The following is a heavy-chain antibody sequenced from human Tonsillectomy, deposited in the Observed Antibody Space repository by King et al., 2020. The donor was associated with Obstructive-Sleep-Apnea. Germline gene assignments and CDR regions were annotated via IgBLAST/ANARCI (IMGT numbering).Heavy chain of an antibody. V-gene: IGHV4-59*01. Sequence: LPLQESGPGLVKPSETLSLTCTVSGGSISSYYWSWIRQPPGKGLEWIGYIYYSGSTNYNPSLKSRVTISVDTSKNQFSLKLSSVTAADTAVYYCARVKFEDSSGYYYFDYWGQGTLVTVSS. CDR2: IYYSGST. D-gene: IGHD3-22*01. CDR1: GGSISSYY. CDR3: ARVKFEDSSGYYYFDY. J-gene: IGHJ4*02.